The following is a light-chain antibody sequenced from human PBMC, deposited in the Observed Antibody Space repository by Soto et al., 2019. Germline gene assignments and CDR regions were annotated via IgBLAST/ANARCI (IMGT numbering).Light chain of an antibody. J-gene: IGKJ4*01. CDR1: QDISNY. Sequence: DIQMTQSPSSLSASVVDRVTITCQASQDISNYLNWYQQKPGKAPKLLIYDASNLETGVPSRFSGSGSGTDFTFTISSLQPEDIATYYCQQYDNLLRGTFGGGTKVEIK. CDR2: DAS. CDR3: QQYDNLLRGT. V-gene: IGKV1-33*01.